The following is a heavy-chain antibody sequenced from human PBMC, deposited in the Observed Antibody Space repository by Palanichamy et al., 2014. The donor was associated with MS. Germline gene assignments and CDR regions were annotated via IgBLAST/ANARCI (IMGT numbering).Heavy chain of an antibody. CDR2: ISISGNTT. J-gene: IGHJ4*02. Sequence: EVQLLESGGDLVXRGGSLRLSCAVSGFTFSNSAMTWVRQAPGKGLEWVSAISISGNTTYYADSVKGRFTISRDNSKNTLYLQTNSLTVEDTAIYYCAKEIRPNDYWGQGTLVTVSS. CDR1: GFTFSNSA. V-gene: IGHV3-23*01. CDR3: AKEIRPNDY.